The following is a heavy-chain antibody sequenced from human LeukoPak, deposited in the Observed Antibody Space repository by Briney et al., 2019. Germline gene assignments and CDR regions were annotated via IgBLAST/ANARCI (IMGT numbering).Heavy chain of an antibody. CDR1: GFTFSSYG. CDR2: IRYDGSNK. Sequence: GRSLRLSCAASGFTFSSYGMHWVRQALGKGLEWVAFIRYDGSNKYYADSVKGRFTISRDNSKNTLYLQMNSLRAEDTAVYYCARDFFSGYDADYWGQGTLVTVSS. J-gene: IGHJ4*02. CDR3: ARDFFSGYDADY. V-gene: IGHV3-30*02. D-gene: IGHD5-12*01.